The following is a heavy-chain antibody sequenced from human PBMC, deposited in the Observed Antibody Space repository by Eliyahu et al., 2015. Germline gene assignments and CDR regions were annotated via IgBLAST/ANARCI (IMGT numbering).Heavy chain of an antibody. CDR3: AHTDNMITFGGVILN. CDR2: IYWDDDK. CDR1: GFSLSTSGVG. Sequence: QITLKESGPTLVKPTQTLTLTCTFSGFSLSTSGVGVGWIRQPPGKALEWLALIYWDDDKRYSPSLKSRLTITKDTSKNQVVLTMTNMDPVDTATYYCAHTDNMITFGGVILNWGQGTLVTVSS. J-gene: IGHJ4*02. V-gene: IGHV2-5*02. D-gene: IGHD3-16*01.